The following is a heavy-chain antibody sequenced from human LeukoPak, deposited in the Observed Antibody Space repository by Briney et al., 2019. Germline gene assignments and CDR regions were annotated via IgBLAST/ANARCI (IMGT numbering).Heavy chain of an antibody. CDR3: ACLYQWQVSYYSHGMDV. Sequence: ASVKVSCKASGYTFTDYYMHWVRQAPGQGLEWVGRINPNTGGTNYAQRFQGRVTLTRDTSITTACMELSSLRSDDTAIYYCACLYQWQVSYYSHGMDVWGQGTTVTVSS. CDR2: INPNTGGT. CDR1: GYTFTDYY. V-gene: IGHV1-2*06. D-gene: IGHD6-19*01. J-gene: IGHJ6*02.